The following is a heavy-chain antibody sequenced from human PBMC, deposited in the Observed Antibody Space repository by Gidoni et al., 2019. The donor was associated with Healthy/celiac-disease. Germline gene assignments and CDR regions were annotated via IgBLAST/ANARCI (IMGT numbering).Heavy chain of an antibody. CDR1: GFTFSSYG. D-gene: IGHD6-19*01. V-gene: IGHV3-30*18. J-gene: IGHJ4*02. CDR2: ISYDGSNK. Sequence: QVQLVESGGGVVQPGRSLRLSCAASGFTFSSYGMHWVRQAPGKGLEWVAVISYDGSNKYYADSVKGRFTISRDNSKNTLYLQMNSLRAEDTAVYYCAKDVGAVAARPGDYWGQGTLVTVSS. CDR3: AKDVGAVAARPGDY.